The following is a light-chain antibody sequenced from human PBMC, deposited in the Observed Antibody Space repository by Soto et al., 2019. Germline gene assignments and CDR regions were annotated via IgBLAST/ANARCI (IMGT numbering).Light chain of an antibody. J-gene: IGLJ1*01. CDR2: EVS. Sequence: QSALTQPAAVSGSAGQSITISCTGASSDVGGYNYVSWYQQQPGKAPKLIIYEVSNRPSGVSNRFSGSKSGNTASLTISGLQAEDASDYYCNSYTSKSTGVFGTGTKVTV. CDR1: SSDVGGYNY. CDR3: NSYTSKSTGV. V-gene: IGLV2-14*01.